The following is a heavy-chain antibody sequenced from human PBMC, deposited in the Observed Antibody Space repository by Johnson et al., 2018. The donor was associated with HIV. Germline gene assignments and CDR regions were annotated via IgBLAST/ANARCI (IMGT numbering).Heavy chain of an antibody. Sequence: QVQLVESGGGLVQPGRSLRLSCAASGFTFSSYAIHWVRQAPGKGLEWVAGITYDGTNKYYADSVKGRFTLSRDNSKNTLDLQMNSLTIEDTAVFYCAKTRMGGILDAFDLWGQGTMVIVS. CDR3: AKTRMGGILDAFDL. CDR1: GFTFSSYA. D-gene: IGHD3-10*01. J-gene: IGHJ3*01. V-gene: IGHV3-30*18. CDR2: ITYDGTNK.